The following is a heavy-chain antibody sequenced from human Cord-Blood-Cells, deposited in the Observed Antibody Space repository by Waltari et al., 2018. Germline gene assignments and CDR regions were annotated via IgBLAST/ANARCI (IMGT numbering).Heavy chain of an antibody. CDR1: GYSFTSYW. V-gene: IGHV5-51*01. J-gene: IGHJ5*02. CDR3: ARAATYYYGSGSSRNWFDP. Sequence: EVQLVQSGAEVKKPGESLKISCKGSGYSFTSYWIGWVRQMPGKGLEWMGIIYPGDSDTRYSPSVQGQVTISADKSISTAYLQWSSLKASDTAMYYCARAATYYYGSGSSRNWFDPWGQGTLVTVSS. D-gene: IGHD3-10*01. CDR2: IYPGDSDT.